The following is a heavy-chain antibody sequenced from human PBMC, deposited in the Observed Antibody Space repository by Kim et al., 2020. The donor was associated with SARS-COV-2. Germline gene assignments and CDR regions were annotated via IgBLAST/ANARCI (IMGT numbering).Heavy chain of an antibody. CDR1: GFTFSSYA. V-gene: IGHV3-30*04. CDR3: AREDIVVVVAAEYYFDY. J-gene: IGHJ4*02. D-gene: IGHD2-15*01. Sequence: GGSLRLSCAASGFTFSSYAMHWVHQAPGKGLEWVAVISYDGSNKYYADSVKGRFTISRDNSKNTLYLQMNSLRAEDTAVYYCAREDIVVVVAAEYYFDYWGQGTLVTVSS. CDR2: ISYDGSNK.